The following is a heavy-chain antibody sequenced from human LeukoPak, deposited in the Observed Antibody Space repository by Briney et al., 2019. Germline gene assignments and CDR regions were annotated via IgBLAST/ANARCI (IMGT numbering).Heavy chain of an antibody. Sequence: SETLSLTCIGSTYSISNSLYWGWLRQPPGKGLEWIGSIYRSGSTFYNPSLKSRVTISLDTPKNQFSLKLSSVTAADTAVYFCARGTYGYYMDVWGKGTTVTVSS. D-gene: IGHD4-17*01. CDR3: ARGTYGYYMDV. CDR2: IYRSGST. J-gene: IGHJ6*03. CDR1: TYSISNSLY. V-gene: IGHV4-38-2*02.